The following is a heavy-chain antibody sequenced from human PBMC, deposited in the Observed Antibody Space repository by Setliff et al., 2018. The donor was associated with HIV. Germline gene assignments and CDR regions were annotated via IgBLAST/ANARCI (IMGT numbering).Heavy chain of an antibody. CDR1: GGSISSSSYY. CDR3: ARAPPITIFGSDWFDP. CDR2: IYYSGST. D-gene: IGHD3-3*01. J-gene: IGHJ5*02. Sequence: TSETLSLTCTVSGGSISSSSYYWGWIRQPPGKGLEWIGSIYYSGSTYYNPSLKSRVTISVDTSKNQFSLKLSSVTAADTAVYYCARAPPITIFGSDWFDPWGQGTLVTVSS. V-gene: IGHV4-39*07.